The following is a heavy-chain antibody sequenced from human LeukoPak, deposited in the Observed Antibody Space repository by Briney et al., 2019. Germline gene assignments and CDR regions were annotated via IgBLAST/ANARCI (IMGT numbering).Heavy chain of an antibody. CDR1: GFTFSSYA. D-gene: IGHD3-3*01. J-gene: IGHJ4*02. CDR2: VSYDGRNK. V-gene: IGHV3-30-3*01. CDR3: ARDGGHSFDY. Sequence: PGGSLRLSCAASGFTFSSYAMHWVRQGPGKGLEWVAVVSYDGRNKYYADSVKGRFTISRDNSKSTLYLQMNSLRADDTAVFYCARDGGHSFDYWGQGTLVTVSA.